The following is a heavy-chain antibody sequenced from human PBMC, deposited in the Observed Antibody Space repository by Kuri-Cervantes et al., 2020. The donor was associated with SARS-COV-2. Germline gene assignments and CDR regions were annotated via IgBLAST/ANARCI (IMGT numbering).Heavy chain of an antibody. J-gene: IGHJ4*02. CDR1: GFTLSSHT. Sequence: LSLTCAASGFTLSSHTMSWVRQAPGKGLEWVSDISGIGGYTYYADFVKGRFTTSRDDSKNTLYVHMNNLRVDDTAVYYCVGHGSSSIWGQGTLVTVSS. V-gene: IGHV3-23*01. D-gene: IGHD6-13*01. CDR3: VGHGSSSI. CDR2: ISGIGGYT.